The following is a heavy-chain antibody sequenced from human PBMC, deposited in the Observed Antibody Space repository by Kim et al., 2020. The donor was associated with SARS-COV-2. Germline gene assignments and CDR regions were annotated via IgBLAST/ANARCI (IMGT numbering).Heavy chain of an antibody. V-gene: IGHV1-2*02. D-gene: IGHD6-13*01. CDR2: INPNSGGT. Sequence: ASVKVSCKASGYTFTGYYMHWVRQAPGQGLEWMGWINPNSGGTNYAQKFQGRVTMTRDTSISTAYMELSRLRSDDTAVYYCARDRGVYYSSSWSRIIQPLDYYYYYGMDVWGQGTTVTLSS. CDR1: GYTFTGYY. CDR3: ARDRGVYYSSSWSRIIQPLDYYYYYGMDV. J-gene: IGHJ6*02.